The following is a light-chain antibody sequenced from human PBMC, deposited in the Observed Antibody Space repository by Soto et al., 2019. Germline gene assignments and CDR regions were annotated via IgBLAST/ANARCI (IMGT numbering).Light chain of an antibody. J-gene: IGLJ3*02. Sequence: QSALTQPASVSGSPGQSITISCTGTTSDVGGYNFVSWYQHHPGKAPKLMIYEVSNRPSGVSNRFSGSKSGSTASLTISGLQPEDEADYYGCSYTASSTPWVFGGGTKLTVL. CDR3: CSYTASSTPWV. CDR2: EVS. CDR1: TSDVGGYNF. V-gene: IGLV2-14*01.